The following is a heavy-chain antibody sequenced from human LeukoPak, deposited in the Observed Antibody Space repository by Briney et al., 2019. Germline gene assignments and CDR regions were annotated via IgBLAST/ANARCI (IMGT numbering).Heavy chain of an antibody. V-gene: IGHV1-69*05. CDR3: ARVADTAMEYYFDY. Sequence: ASVKVSCKASRGTLSSYAISWVRHAPGQGLEWMGRIIPIFGTANYAQKFQGRVTITTDESTSTAYMELSSLRSEDTAVYYCARVADTAMEYYFDYWGQGTLVTVSS. CDR2: IIPIFGTA. J-gene: IGHJ4*02. CDR1: RGTLSSYA. D-gene: IGHD5-18*01.